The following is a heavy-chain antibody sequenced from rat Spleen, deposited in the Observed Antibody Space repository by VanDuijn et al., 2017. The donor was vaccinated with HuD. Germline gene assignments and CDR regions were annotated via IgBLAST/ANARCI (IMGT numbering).Heavy chain of an antibody. CDR3: TSAAYYGYTY. D-gene: IGHD1-9*01. V-gene: IGHV5-31*01. CDR1: GITFNNYW. J-gene: IGHJ2*01. Sequence: EVQLVESGGGRVQPGRSLKLSCVASGITFNNYWMTWIRQAPGKGLEWVASITNTGGSTYYPDSVKGRFTISRDNAKSTLYLQMNSLRSEDTATYYWTSAAYYGYTYWGQGVMVTVSS. CDR2: ITNTGGST.